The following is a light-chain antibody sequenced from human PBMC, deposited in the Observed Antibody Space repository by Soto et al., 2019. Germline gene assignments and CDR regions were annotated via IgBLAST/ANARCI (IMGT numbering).Light chain of an antibody. J-gene: IGLJ3*02. Sequence: QAALTQPASVSGSPGQSITISCTGTSGDIGRYDYVSWYQQHQGKDPKLMIFDVTNRPSGVSNRCSASKSGNTASLTIYGLPSEDEADYYCTSYTISSTLVFGGGTKATVL. CDR3: TSYTISSTLV. CDR1: SGDIGRYDY. CDR2: DVT. V-gene: IGLV2-14*03.